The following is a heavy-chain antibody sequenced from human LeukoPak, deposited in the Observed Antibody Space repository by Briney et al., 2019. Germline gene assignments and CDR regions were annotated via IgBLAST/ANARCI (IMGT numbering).Heavy chain of an antibody. Sequence: PSETLSLTCAVSGGSISSSNWWSWVRQPPGKGLEWIGEIYHSGSTNYNPSLKSRVTISVDKSKNQFSLKLSSVTAADTAVYYCARWCIAAAGTTIYFDYWGQGTLVTVSS. CDR1: GGSISSSNW. CDR2: IYHSGST. J-gene: IGHJ4*02. D-gene: IGHD6-13*01. V-gene: IGHV4-4*02. CDR3: ARWCIAAAGTTIYFDY.